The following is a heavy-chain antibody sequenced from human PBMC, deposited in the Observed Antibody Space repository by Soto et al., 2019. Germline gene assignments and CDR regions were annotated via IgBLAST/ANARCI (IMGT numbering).Heavy chain of an antibody. CDR2: INPNSGGT. V-gene: IGHV1-2*04. J-gene: IGHJ4*02. Sequence: QVQLVQSGAEVKKPGASVKVSCKASGYTFTGYYMHWVRQAPGQGLEWMGWINPNSGGTNYAQKFKGWVTMTRDTSISTAYMELSRLRSDDTAVYYCAILGGERGYCSGGSCPVDYWGQGTLVTVSS. D-gene: IGHD2-15*01. CDR1: GYTFTGYY. CDR3: AILGGERGYCSGGSCPVDY.